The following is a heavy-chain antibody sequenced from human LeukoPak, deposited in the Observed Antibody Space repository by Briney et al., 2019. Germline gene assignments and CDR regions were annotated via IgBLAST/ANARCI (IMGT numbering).Heavy chain of an antibody. D-gene: IGHD3-3*01. CDR2: INPNSGGT. J-gene: IGHJ4*02. CDR1: GYTFTGYY. Sequence: ASVKVSCKASGYTFTGYYMHWVRQAPGQGLEWMGRINPNSGGTNYAQKFQGRVTMTRDTSTSTAYMELSRLRSDDPAVYYCARLTPGYYDFWSGQRPFDHWGQGTLVTVSS. V-gene: IGHV1-2*06. CDR3: ARLTPGYYDFWSGQRPFDH.